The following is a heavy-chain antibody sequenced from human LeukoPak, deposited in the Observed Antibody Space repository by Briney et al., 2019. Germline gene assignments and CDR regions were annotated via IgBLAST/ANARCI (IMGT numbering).Heavy chain of an antibody. Sequence: PSETLSLTCTVSGGSINSGGYYWSWIRQHPGKGLEWIGYIYYSGSTYYNPSLKSRVTISVDTSKNQFSLKLSSVTAADTAVYYCARGGTLRWSRAEYFQHWGQGTLVTVSS. J-gene: IGHJ1*01. V-gene: IGHV4-31*03. D-gene: IGHD4-17*01. CDR1: GGSINSGGYY. CDR2: IYYSGST. CDR3: ARGGTLRWSRAEYFQH.